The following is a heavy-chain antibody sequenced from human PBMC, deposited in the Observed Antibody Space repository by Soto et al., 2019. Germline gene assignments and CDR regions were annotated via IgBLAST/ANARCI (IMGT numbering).Heavy chain of an antibody. CDR2: VIHGGNT. V-gene: IGHV4-34*12. J-gene: IGHJ4*02. D-gene: IGHD3-10*01. CDR3: VCRGGGSYPHYFDY. CDR1: GGSFSGHY. Sequence: QLQLHQWGGGPVKPSETLTLTCAVYGGSFSGHYWTWIRQPPGKGLEWIGEVIHGGNTNYNPSLKSRVTISTDTARKQFSLKVNSVTAADTAVYYCVCRGGGSYPHYFDYWGQGTLVTVSS.